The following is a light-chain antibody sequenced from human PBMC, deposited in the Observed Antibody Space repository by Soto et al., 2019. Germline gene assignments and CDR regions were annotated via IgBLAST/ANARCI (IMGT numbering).Light chain of an antibody. J-gene: IGKJ1*01. CDR1: QSVSSN. Sequence: EIVMTQSPATLSVSPGERATLSCRASQSVSSNLAWYQQKPGQAPRLLIYGASTRATGSRARVSGSGSGTEFTLTISRLQSEDFAVYSCQQYNNSPRTFGQAPTVHI. CDR3: QQYNNSPRT. CDR2: GAS. V-gene: IGKV3-15*01.